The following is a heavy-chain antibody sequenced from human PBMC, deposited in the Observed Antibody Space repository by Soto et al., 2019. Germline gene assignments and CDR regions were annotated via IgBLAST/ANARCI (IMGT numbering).Heavy chain of an antibody. D-gene: IGHD2-15*01. CDR1: GDSISSYY. CDR3: ARGEDMVDN. CDR2: IYPSGST. Sequence: TSETLSLTCAVSGDSISSYYWSWIRQPPEKGLECIGYIYPSGSTSYNPSLKSRGTISVDRSKNQCTLRLSSVTAADTAVYYCARGEDMVDNWGQATLVTVSS. J-gene: IGHJ4*02. V-gene: IGHV4-4*09.